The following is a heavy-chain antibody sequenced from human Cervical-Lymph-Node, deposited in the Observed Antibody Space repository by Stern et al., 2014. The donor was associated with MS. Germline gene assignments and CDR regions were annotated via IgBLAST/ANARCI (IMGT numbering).Heavy chain of an antibody. D-gene: IGHD2-2*01. J-gene: IGHJ5*02. CDR2: INPGGSAN. CDR1: GYSFTSYW. CDR3: ARRHCSSRRCGWFDP. V-gene: IGHV5-51*01. Sequence: VQLVQSGAEVKKPGESLKISCKGSGYSFTSYWIGWVRQMPGKGLEWMGVINPGGSANSYSPSFQGQVPISADKSISTAYLQWSSLKASDTAMYYCARRHCSSRRCGWFDPWGQGTLVTVSS.